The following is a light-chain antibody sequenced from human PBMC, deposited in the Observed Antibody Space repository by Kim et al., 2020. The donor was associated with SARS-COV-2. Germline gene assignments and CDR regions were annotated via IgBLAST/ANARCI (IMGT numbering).Light chain of an antibody. J-gene: IGLJ3*02. CDR2: EDH. Sequence: GKTVTISCIRSNGNIADYYVQWYQQRPGSATTTVIYEDHHRPSGVSNRFSGAIDISSNSASLTISGLKTEDEADYYCQSYDLAYWVFGGGTQLTVL. CDR1: NGNIADYY. CDR3: QSYDLAYWV. V-gene: IGLV6-57*03.